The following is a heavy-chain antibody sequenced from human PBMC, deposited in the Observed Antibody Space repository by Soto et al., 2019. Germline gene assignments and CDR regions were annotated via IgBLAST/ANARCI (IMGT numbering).Heavy chain of an antibody. Sequence: GGSLRLSCAASGFTFSNAWMNWVRQAPGKGLEWVGRIKSKTDGGTTDYAAPVKGRFTISRDDSKNTLYLQMNSLKTEDTAVYYCTTAQQGRVWFGELLYGEGGEVYWGQGTLVTVSS. CDR2: IKSKTDGGTT. J-gene: IGHJ4*02. D-gene: IGHD3-10*01. CDR1: GFTFSNAW. V-gene: IGHV3-15*07. CDR3: TTAQQGRVWFGELLYGEGGEVY.